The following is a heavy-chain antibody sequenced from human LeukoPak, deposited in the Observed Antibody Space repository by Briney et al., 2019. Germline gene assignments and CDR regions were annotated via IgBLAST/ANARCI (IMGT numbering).Heavy chain of an antibody. CDR2: ISWNSGSM. J-gene: IGHJ3*02. CDR3: AKFYFVAAAGTYRDAFDI. Sequence: GRSLRLSCAASGFTFDDYAMHWVRQAPGKGLEWVSGISWNSGSMDYADSVKGRFTISRDNAKNSLYLQMNSLRAEDTAVYYCAKFYFVAAAGTYRDAFDIWGQGTMVTVSS. V-gene: IGHV3-9*01. CDR1: GFTFDDYA. D-gene: IGHD6-13*01.